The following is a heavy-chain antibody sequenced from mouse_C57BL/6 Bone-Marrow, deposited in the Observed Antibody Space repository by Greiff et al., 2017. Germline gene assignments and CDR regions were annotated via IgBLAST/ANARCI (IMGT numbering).Heavy chain of an antibody. V-gene: IGHV5-16*01. Sequence: EVKVVESEGGLVQPGSSMKLSCTASGFTLSDYYMAWVRQVPEKGLEWVANINYDGSSTYYLDSLKSRFIISRDNAKNILYLQMSSLKSEDTATYYCARGSNWYYFDYWGQGTTLTVSS. J-gene: IGHJ2*01. CDR1: GFTLSDYY. CDR2: INYDGSST. CDR3: ARGSNWYYFDY. D-gene: IGHD4-1*01.